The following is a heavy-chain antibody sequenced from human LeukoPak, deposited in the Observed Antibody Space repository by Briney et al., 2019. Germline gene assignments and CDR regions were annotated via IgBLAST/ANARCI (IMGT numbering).Heavy chain of an antibody. J-gene: IGHJ4*02. CDR1: GYTFTGYY. CDR2: FDPEDGET. Sequence: ASVKVSCKASGYTFTGYYMHWVRQAPGQGLEWMGGFDPEDGETIYAQKFQGRVTMTEDTSTDTAYMELSSLRSEDTAVYYCATAERGYLFDYWGQGTLVTVSS. CDR3: ATAERGYLFDY. V-gene: IGHV1-24*01. D-gene: IGHD5-18*01.